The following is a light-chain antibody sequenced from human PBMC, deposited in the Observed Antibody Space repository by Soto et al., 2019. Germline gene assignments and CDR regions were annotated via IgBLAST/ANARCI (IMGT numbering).Light chain of an antibody. CDR1: QFINRY. CDR2: AAS. Sequence: DIQMTQSPSSLSASVGDRVTITCRASQFINRYLNWYQQKPGKAPKFLIYAASDLQSGVPSRFSGSGSGTDFTLTISSLHPEDFASYSCQQTYSTPYTFGQGTRLEIK. J-gene: IGKJ2*01. V-gene: IGKV1-39*01. CDR3: QQTYSTPYT.